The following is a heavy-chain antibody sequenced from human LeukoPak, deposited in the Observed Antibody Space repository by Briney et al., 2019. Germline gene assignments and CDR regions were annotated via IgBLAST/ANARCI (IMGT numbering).Heavy chain of an antibody. V-gene: IGHV3-7*01. CDR1: GFTFSSYW. CDR3: AREERYNWNDVWFDP. D-gene: IGHD1-1*01. J-gene: IGHJ5*02. Sequence: GGSLRLSCAASGFTFSSYWMSWVRQAPGKGLEWVANIKQDGSEKYYVDSVKGRFTISRDNAKNSLYLQMNSLRAEDTAVYCCAREERYNWNDVWFDPWGQGTLVTVSS. CDR2: IKQDGSEK.